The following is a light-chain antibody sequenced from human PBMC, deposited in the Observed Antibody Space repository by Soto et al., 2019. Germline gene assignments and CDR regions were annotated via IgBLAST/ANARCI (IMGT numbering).Light chain of an antibody. CDR2: EVS. J-gene: IGLJ3*02. Sequence: QSVLTQPPSASGSPGQSVTISCTGTSSDIGGYNYVSWYQQHPGKAPKLMIYEVSKRPSGVPDRLSGSKSGNTASLTVSGLQAEDEADYYCSSYVGSNNLVFGGGTKLTVL. CDR3: SSYVGSNNLV. CDR1: SSDIGGYNY. V-gene: IGLV2-8*01.